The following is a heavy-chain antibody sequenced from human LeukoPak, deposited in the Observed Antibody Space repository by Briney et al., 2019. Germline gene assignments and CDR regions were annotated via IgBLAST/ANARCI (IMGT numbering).Heavy chain of an antibody. CDR2: ISAYNGNT. Sequence: ASVKVSCKASGYTFPSYGISWVRQAPGQGLAWMGWISAYNGNTNYAQKLQGRVTMIRDTSISTAYMELSRLRSDDTAVYYCARGREDRWEPYRVDPWGQGTLVTVSS. CDR3: ARGREDRWEPYRVDP. V-gene: IGHV1-18*01. CDR1: GYTFPSYG. D-gene: IGHD1-26*01. J-gene: IGHJ5*02.